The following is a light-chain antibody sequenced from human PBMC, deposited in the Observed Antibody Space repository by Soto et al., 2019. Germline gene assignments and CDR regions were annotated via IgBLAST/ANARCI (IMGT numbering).Light chain of an antibody. CDR2: GAS. CDR3: QQYNKWPGLT. CDR1: QSVSSN. J-gene: IGKJ4*01. Sequence: EIVMTQSPATLSVSPGERATLSCRASQSVSSNLAWYQQKPGQAPRLLIYGASTRATGIPARFSGSGSGTEFTLTISGLQSEDFAVYYCQQYNKWPGLTFGGGTKVEIK. V-gene: IGKV3-15*01.